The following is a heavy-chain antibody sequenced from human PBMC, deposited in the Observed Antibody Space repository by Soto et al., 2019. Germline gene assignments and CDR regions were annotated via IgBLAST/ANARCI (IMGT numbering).Heavy chain of an antibody. Sequence: GGSLRLSCAASGFTFSSYWVHWVRQAPGKGLVWVARIYNPGSTASYADSVKGRFTISRDNAKNTLYLQMSSLTVEDTAVFYCVRGNTGYGNFDYRGQGILVTLS. CDR2: IYNPGSTA. CDR1: GFTFSSYW. J-gene: IGHJ4*02. CDR3: VRGNTGYGNFDY. D-gene: IGHD5-12*01. V-gene: IGHV3-74*01.